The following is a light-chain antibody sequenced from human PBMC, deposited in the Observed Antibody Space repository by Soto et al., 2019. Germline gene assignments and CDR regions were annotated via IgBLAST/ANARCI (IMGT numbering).Light chain of an antibody. J-gene: IGLJ3*02. CDR2: RNN. CDR3: SAWDDSLSGWV. V-gene: IGLV1-44*01. CDR1: SSNIGGDT. Sequence: QSVLTQPPSASGTPGQRVTISCSGSSSNIGGDTVNWYYQLPGTAPKVLIYRNNQRPSAVPDRFSGSKSGTSASLAISGLQSEDEGDYYCSAWDDSLSGWVFGGGTKVTVL.